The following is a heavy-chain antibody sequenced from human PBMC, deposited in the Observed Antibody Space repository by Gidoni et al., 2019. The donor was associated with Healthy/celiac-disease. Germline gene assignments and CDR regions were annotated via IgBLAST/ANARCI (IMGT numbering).Heavy chain of an antibody. CDR1: GFTVSSNY. V-gene: IGHV3-66*01. D-gene: IGHD3-22*01. CDR3: ARDGGGDDSSGYYYDSLDY. J-gene: IGHJ4*02. Sequence: EVQLVESGGGLVQPGGSLRRSCAASGFTVSSNYMSWVRQAPGKGLEWVSVIYSGGSTYYADSVKGRFTISRDNSKNTLYLQMNSLRAEDTAVYYCARDGGGDDSSGYYYDSLDYWGQGTLVTVSS. CDR2: IYSGGST.